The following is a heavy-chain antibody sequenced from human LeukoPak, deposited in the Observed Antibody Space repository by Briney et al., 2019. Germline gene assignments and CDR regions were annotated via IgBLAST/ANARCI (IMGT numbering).Heavy chain of an antibody. Sequence: SGTLSLTCIVSGGSNSRYFWRWLGQPPCKGRAWMGYIYYSGSTNYNPSLKSRVTISVDTSKNQFSLKLSSVTAADTAVYYCARVSEKISVGVVAFDIWGQGTMVTVSS. D-gene: IGHD3-3*01. J-gene: IGHJ3*02. CDR1: GGSNSRYF. V-gene: IGHV4-59*01. CDR3: ARVSEKISVGVVAFDI. CDR2: IYYSGST.